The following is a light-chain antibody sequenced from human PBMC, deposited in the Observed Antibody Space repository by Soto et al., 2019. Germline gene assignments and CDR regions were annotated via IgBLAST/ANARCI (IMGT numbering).Light chain of an antibody. CDR2: SAS. CDR3: QQYTGPPTT. J-gene: IGKJ5*01. V-gene: IGKV3-11*01. CDR1: QTVSTY. Sequence: EIVLTQSPAILSLSPGERAALSCRTNQTVSTYLAWYQHKTGQAPRLLIYSASKRATGIPARFSGSGSGTDFTLTISSLEPEDSAVYFCQQYTGPPTTFGQGTRLEIK.